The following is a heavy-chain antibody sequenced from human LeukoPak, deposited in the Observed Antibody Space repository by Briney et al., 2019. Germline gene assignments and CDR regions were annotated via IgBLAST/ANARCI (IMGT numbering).Heavy chain of an antibody. V-gene: IGHV1-69*01. CDR3: ASGYDSSGYYYYQYFDY. Sequence: SVKVSCKASGGTFSSYAISWVRQAPGQGLEWMGGIIPIFGTANYAQKFQGRVTITADESTSTAYMELSSLRSEDTAVYYCASGYDSSGYYYYQYFDYWGQGTLVTVSS. CDR2: IIPIFGTA. D-gene: IGHD3-22*01. CDR1: GGTFSSYA. J-gene: IGHJ4*02.